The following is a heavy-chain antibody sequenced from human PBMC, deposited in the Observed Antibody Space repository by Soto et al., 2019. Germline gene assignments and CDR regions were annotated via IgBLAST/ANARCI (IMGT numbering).Heavy chain of an antibody. D-gene: IGHD2-2*01. CDR3: AHNPQLSTLYDAFAI. CDR1: GFSLSTSGVG. J-gene: IGHJ3*02. CDR2: IYWDDDK. V-gene: IGHV2-5*02. Sequence: SGPTLVNPTQTLTLTCTFSGFSLSTSGVGVGWIRQPPGKALEWLALIYWDDDKRYSPSLKSRLTITKDTSKNQVVLTMTNMDPVDTATYYFAHNPQLSTLYDAFAIWAQGTMVPVSS.